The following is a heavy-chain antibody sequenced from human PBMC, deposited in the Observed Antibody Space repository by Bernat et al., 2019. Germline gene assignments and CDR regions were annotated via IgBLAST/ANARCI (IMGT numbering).Heavy chain of an antibody. CDR2: INHSGST. D-gene: IGHD1-26*01. V-gene: IGHV4-34*01. CDR1: GGSFSGYY. CDR3: ARGYVGRNFDY. Sequence: QVQLQQWGAGLLKPSETLSLTCAVYGGSFSGYYWSWIRQPPGKGLEWIGEINHSGSTNYNPSLKSRVTISVDTSKNQFSLKLSSVTAADTAVYYCARGYVGRNFDYWGQGTLVTVSS. J-gene: IGHJ4*02.